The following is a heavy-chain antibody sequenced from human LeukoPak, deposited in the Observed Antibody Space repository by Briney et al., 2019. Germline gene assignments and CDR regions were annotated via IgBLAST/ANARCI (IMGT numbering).Heavy chain of an antibody. J-gene: IGHJ5*02. V-gene: IGHV4-59*01. D-gene: IGHD3-10*01. CDR3: ARGLKSGIDP. CDR1: GGSISSYY. CDR2: IYYSGST. Sequence: SETLSLTCTVSGGSISSYYWNWIRQPPGKGLEWIGYIYYSGSTNYYPSLKSRVTISVDTSKNQFSLKLSAVTAADTAVYYCARGLKSGIDPWGQGTLVTVSS.